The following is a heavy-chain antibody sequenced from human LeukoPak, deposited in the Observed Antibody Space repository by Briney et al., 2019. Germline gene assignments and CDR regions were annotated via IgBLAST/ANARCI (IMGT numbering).Heavy chain of an antibody. CDR3: ARDRTPDPLDY. Sequence: GGSLTLSCAASGFTFTSHWMHWVRQGPGKGLVWVSQINTGGSIAFYADSVKGRFTISRDNAKNTLYLQMNSLRAEDTAIYYCARDRTPDPLDYWGRGTPVTVSS. CDR1: GFTFTSHW. J-gene: IGHJ4*02. V-gene: IGHV3-74*01. D-gene: IGHD2-15*01. CDR2: INTGGSIA.